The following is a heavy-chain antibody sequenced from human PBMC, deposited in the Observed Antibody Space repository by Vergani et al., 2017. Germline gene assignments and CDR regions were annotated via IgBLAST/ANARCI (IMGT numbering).Heavy chain of an antibody. CDR3: ARDVKGYSSSWSFVYYYYGMDV. CDR1: GFTFSSYG. D-gene: IGHD6-13*01. CDR2: IWYDGSNK. J-gene: IGHJ6*02. V-gene: IGHV3-33*01. Sequence: QVQLVESGGGVVQPGRSLRLSCAASGFTFSSYGMHWVRQAPGKGLEWVAVIWYDGSNKYYADSVKGRFTISRDNSKNTLYLQMNSLRAEDTAVYYCARDVKGYSSSWSFVYYYYGMDVWGQGTTVTVSS.